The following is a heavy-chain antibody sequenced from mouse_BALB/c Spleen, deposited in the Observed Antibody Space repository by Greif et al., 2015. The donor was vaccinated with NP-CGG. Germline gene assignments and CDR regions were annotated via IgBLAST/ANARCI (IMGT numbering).Heavy chain of an antibody. CDR2: IYPGDGDT. CDR1: GYAFSSYW. J-gene: IGHJ4*01. Sequence: QVQLQQSGAELVRPGSSVKISCKASGYAFSSYWMNWVKQRPGQGLEWIGQIYPGDGDTNYNGKFKGKATLTADKSSSTAYMQLSSLTSEDSAVYFCARYYGSSYDAMDYWGQGTSVTVSS. D-gene: IGHD1-1*01. CDR3: ARYYGSSYDAMDY. V-gene: IGHV1-80*01.